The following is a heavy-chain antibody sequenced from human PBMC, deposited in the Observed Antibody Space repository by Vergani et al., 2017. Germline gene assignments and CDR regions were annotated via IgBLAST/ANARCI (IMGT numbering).Heavy chain of an antibody. Sequence: QVQLVESGGGVVQPGRSLRLSCAASGFTFSSYGMHWVRQAPGKGLEWMAVIWYDGSNKYYADSVKGRFTISRDNSKNTLYLQMNSLRAEDTAVYYCARDRIAAAGNLDYWGQGTLVTVSS. CDR1: GFTFSSYG. CDR3: ARDRIAAAGNLDY. CDR2: IWYDGSNK. V-gene: IGHV3-33*01. D-gene: IGHD6-13*01. J-gene: IGHJ4*02.